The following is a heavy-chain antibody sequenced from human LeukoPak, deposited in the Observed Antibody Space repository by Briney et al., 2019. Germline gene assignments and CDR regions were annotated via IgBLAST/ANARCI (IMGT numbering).Heavy chain of an antibody. V-gene: IGHV1-18*01. CDR3: ARDGNGVLDHPWDAFDI. J-gene: IGHJ3*02. Sequence: EASVKVSCKASGYTFTSYGISWVRQAPGQGLEWMGWISAYNGNTNYAQKLQGGVTMTTDTSTSTAYMELRSLRSDDTAVYYCARDGNGVLDHPWDAFDIWGQGTMVTVSS. CDR2: ISAYNGNT. CDR1: GYTFTSYG. D-gene: IGHD3-3*01.